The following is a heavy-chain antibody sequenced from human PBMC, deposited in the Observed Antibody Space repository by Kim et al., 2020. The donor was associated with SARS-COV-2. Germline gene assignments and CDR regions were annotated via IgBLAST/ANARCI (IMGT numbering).Heavy chain of an antibody. Sequence: GSLRLSCAASGFTFSSYAINWVRQAPGKGLEWVSFIYSGGSSAYFADSVKGRFTISRDNSKNTLYLQMNSLRAEDTAVYYCAKDREYSSGDFDYWGQGTLVTVSS. CDR1: GFTFSSYA. V-gene: IGHV3-23*03. CDR2: IYSGGSSA. J-gene: IGHJ4*02. CDR3: AKDREYSSGDFDY. D-gene: IGHD6-19*01.